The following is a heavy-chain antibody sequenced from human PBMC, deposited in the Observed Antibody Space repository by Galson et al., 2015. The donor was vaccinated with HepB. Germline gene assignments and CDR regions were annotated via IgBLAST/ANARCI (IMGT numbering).Heavy chain of an antibody. CDR1: GGSISSYY. CDR2: IYYSGST. V-gene: IGHV4-59*08. D-gene: IGHD3-22*01. CDR3: ASAQYYYDSSGYYYGGIDI. Sequence: SETLSLTCTVSGGSISSYYWSWIRQPPGKGLEWIGYIYYSGSTNYNPSLKSRVTISVDTSKNQFSLKLSSVTAADTAVYYCASAQYYYDSSGYYYGGIDIWGQGTMVTVSS. J-gene: IGHJ3*02.